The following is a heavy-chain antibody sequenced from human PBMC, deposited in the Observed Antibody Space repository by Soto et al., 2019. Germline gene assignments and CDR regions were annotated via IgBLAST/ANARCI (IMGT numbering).Heavy chain of an antibody. Sequence: SETLSLTCTVSGGSISSSSYYWSWIRQPPGKGLEWIGEINHSGSTNYNPSLKSRVTISVDTSKNQFSLKLSSVTAADTAVYYCARGTVWAGYCTNGVCRSNYYHMDVWGKGTTVTVSS. D-gene: IGHD2-8*01. CDR3: ARGTVWAGYCTNGVCRSNYYHMDV. CDR1: GGSISSSSYY. CDR2: INHSGST. J-gene: IGHJ6*03. V-gene: IGHV4-39*07.